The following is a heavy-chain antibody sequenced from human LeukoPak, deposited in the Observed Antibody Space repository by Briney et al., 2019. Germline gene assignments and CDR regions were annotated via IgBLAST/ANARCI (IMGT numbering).Heavy chain of an antibody. V-gene: IGHV4-39*01. J-gene: IGHJ4*02. Sequence: SETLSLTCTISGSSITSVSHYWGRIRQPPGKGLEWIGDIYYTGSTYYSPSLRSRVTVSVHTSENQFSLRLNSVTAIDTAVYYCARRWGNIVGVTYEYWGQGTLVTVSS. CDR2: IYYTGST. CDR3: ARRWGNIVGVTYEY. D-gene: IGHD3-16*01. CDR1: GSSITSVSHY.